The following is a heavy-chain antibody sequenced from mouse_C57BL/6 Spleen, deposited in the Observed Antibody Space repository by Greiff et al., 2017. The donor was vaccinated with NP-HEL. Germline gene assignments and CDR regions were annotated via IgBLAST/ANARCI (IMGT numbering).Heavy chain of an antibody. CDR1: GYTFTDYE. CDR2: IDPETGGT. CDR3: TSYGSRYDWYFDV. D-gene: IGHD1-1*01. Sequence: QVQLQQSGAELVRPGASVTLSCKASGYTFTDYEMHWVKQTPVHGLEWIGAIDPETGGTAYNQKFKGKAILTADKSSSTAYMELRSLTSEDSAVYYCTSYGSRYDWYFDVWGTGTTVTVSS. V-gene: IGHV1-15*01. J-gene: IGHJ1*03.